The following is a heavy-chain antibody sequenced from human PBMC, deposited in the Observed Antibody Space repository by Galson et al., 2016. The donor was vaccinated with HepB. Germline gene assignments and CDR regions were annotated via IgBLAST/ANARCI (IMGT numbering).Heavy chain of an antibody. CDR2: INGGDGST. V-gene: IGHV1-3*01. Sequence: SVKVSCKASGYIYSRYVTHWVRQAPGHSLEWMGWINGGDGSTMYSPKFEGTITITKDTFATTVYLELSSVRLEDTAMYYCARGEEHVIYVDDGRRDLDYWGQGTLVTVSS. CDR3: ARGEEHVIYVDDGRRDLDY. J-gene: IGHJ4*02. D-gene: IGHD3-22*01. CDR1: GYIYSRYV.